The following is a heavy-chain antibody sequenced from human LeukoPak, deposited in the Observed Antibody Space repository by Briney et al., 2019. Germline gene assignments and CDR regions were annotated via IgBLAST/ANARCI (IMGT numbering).Heavy chain of an antibody. CDR1: GFTFSSYW. V-gene: IGHV3-7*01. Sequence: GGSLRLSCAASGFTFSSYWMSWVRQAPGKGLEWVANIKQDGSEKYYVDSVKGRFTISRDSAKNSLYLQMNSLRAEDTAVYYCASVRSYPKFDYWGQGTLVTVSS. CDR3: ASVRSYPKFDY. J-gene: IGHJ4*02. D-gene: IGHD1-26*01. CDR2: IKQDGSEK.